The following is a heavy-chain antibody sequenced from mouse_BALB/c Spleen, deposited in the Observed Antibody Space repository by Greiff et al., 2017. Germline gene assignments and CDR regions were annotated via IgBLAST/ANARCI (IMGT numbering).Heavy chain of an antibody. CDR2: INPGSGGT. D-gene: IGHD2-4*01. CDR3: ARYDYGGFAY. J-gene: IGHJ3*01. CDR1: GYAFTDYL. V-gene: IGHV1-54*03. Sequence: VQLQESGAELVRPGTSVKLSCKASGYAFTDYLIEWVKQRPGQGLEWIGVINPGSGGTNYNEKFKGKATLTADKSSSTTYMQLSSLTSDDSAVYFCARYDYGGFAYWGQGTLVTVSA.